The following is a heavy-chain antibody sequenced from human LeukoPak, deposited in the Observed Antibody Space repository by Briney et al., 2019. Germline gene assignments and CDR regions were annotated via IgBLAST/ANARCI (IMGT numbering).Heavy chain of an antibody. J-gene: IGHJ4*02. CDR1: GFTFSSYA. D-gene: IGHD2-15*01. CDR3: AKGFGLQGYCSGGSCYSNY. CDR2: ISGSGGNT. V-gene: IGHV3-23*01. Sequence: GGSLRLSCAASGFTFSSYAMSWVRQAPGKGLEWVSVISGSGGNTYYADSVKGRFTISRDNSKNTLYLQMNSLRAEDTAVYYCAKGFGLQGYCSGGSCYSNYWGQGTLVTVPS.